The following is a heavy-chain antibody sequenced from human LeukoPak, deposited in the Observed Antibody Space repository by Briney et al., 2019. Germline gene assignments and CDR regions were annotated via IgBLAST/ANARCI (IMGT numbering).Heavy chain of an antibody. CDR2: ISSSSSYI. Sequence: PGGSLRLSCAASGFTFSSYSMNWVRQAPGKGLEWDSSISSSSSYIYYADSVKGRFTISRDNAKNSLYLQMNSLRAEDTAVYYCARDSTKFSSGWTLGQADAFDIWGQGTMVTVSS. D-gene: IGHD6-19*01. CDR1: GFTFSSYS. V-gene: IGHV3-21*01. J-gene: IGHJ3*02. CDR3: ARDSTKFSSGWTLGQADAFDI.